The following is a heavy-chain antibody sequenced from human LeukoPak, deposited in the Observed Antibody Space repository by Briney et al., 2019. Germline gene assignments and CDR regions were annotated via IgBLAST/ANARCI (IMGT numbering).Heavy chain of an antibody. Sequence: GGSLRLSCAASGFTFSSHAMHWVRQAPGRGLEWVAVIWYAGSSQYYADSVKGRFTISRDNSKNTLYLQMNSLRVEDTAVYYCARDEGVVLVPSYYFDYWGQGTLVTVSS. CDR2: IWYAGSSQ. CDR1: GFTFSSHA. D-gene: IGHD3-3*01. J-gene: IGHJ4*02. V-gene: IGHV3-33*01. CDR3: ARDEGVVLVPSYYFDY.